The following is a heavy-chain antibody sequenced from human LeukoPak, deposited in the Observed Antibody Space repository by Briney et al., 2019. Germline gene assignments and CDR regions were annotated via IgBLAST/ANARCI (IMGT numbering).Heavy chain of an antibody. V-gene: IGHV1-18*01. Sequence: ASVKVSCKASGYTFTNFGISWLRQAPGQGFGWWGWISAYNGNTNYAQKLQGRVTMATDTSTSTAYMELKSLRSDDTAVYYCAREECSIGVCYPSGYWGQGTLVTVSS. CDR3: AREECSIGVCYPSGY. D-gene: IGHD2-8*01. J-gene: IGHJ4*02. CDR1: GYTFTNFG. CDR2: ISAYNGNT.